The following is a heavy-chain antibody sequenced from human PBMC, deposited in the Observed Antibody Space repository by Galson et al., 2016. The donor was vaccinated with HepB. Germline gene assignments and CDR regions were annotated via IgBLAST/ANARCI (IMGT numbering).Heavy chain of an antibody. V-gene: IGHV3-73*01. J-gene: IGHJ4*02. CDR3: TRQESEFYYDSSGYYRDDFDY. D-gene: IGHD3-22*01. CDR1: GFSFSGSA. Sequence: SLRLSCAASGFSFSGSAMHWVRQASGKGLEWVGRIRSKANNYATAYAASVKGRFTISSDDSKNTAYLQMNSLKIEDTAVYYCTRQESEFYYDSSGYYRDDFDYWGQGTLVTVSS. CDR2: IRSKANNYAT.